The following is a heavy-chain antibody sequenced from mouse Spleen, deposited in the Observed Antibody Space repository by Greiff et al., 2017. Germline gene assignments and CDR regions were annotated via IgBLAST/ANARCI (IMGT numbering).Heavy chain of an antibody. CDR3: TSGDGDVYAMDY. V-gene: IGHV6-6*02. CDR1: GFTFSNYW. Sequence: EVKLMESGGGLVQPGGSMKLSCVASGFTFSNYWMNWVRQSPEKGLEWVAEIRLKSNNYATHYAESVKGRFTISRDDSKSSVYLQMNNLRAEDTGIYYCTSGDGDVYAMDYWGQGTSVTVSS. CDR2: IRLKSNNYAT. D-gene: IGHD3-3*01. J-gene: IGHJ4*01.